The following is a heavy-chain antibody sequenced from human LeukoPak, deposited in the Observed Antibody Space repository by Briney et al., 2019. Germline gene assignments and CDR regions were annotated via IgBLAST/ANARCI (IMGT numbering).Heavy chain of an antibody. CDR2: IKQDGSEK. CDR3: ARGSSSGYSKYYYYYYYMDV. J-gene: IGHJ6*03. D-gene: IGHD3-22*01. CDR1: GFTFSSYW. V-gene: IGHV3-7*01. Sequence: GGSLRLSCAASGFTFSSYWMSWVLQAPGKGLEWVANIKQDGSEKYYVDSVKGRFTISRDNAKNSLYLQMNSLRAEDTAVYYCARGSSSGYSKYYYYYYYMDVWGKGTTVTVSS.